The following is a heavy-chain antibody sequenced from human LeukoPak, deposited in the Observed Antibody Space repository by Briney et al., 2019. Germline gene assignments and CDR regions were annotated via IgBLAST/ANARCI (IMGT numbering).Heavy chain of an antibody. CDR2: VYHTGST. CDR3: ASRHDSGPY. Sequence: SSETLSLTCTVSGGSISSPNWWTWVRQPPGKGLEWIGEVYHTGSTNYNPSLKSRVTISVDKSNNQFSLKLTSVTAADTAVYYCASRHDSGPYWGQGTLVTVSS. D-gene: IGHD4-17*01. J-gene: IGHJ4*02. CDR1: GGSISSPNW. V-gene: IGHV4-4*02.